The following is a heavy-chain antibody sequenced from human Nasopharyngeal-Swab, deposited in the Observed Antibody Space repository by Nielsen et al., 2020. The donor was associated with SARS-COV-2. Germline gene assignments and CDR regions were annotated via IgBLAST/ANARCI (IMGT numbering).Heavy chain of an antibody. CDR3: AGDLNPNSGGWLPYYYYGMDV. CDR2: IYYSGST. Sequence: WIRKPPGKGLEWIGYIYYSGSTNYNPSLKSRVTISVDTSKNQFSLKLSSVTAADAAVYYCAGDLNPNSGGWLPYYYYGMDVWGQGTTVTVSS. D-gene: IGHD6-19*01. J-gene: IGHJ6*02. V-gene: IGHV4-59*01.